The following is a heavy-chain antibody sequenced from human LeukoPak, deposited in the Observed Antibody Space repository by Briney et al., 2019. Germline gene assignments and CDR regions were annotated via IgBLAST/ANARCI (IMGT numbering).Heavy chain of an antibody. CDR3: ARDYTDLLDAFDI. CDR1: GFTFSSYA. CDR2: ISYDGSNK. Sequence: GGSLRLSCAASGFTFSSYAMHWVRQAPGKGLEWVAVISYDGSNKYYADSVKGRFTISRDNSKTTLYLQMNSLRAEDTAVYYCARDYTDLLDAFDIWGQGIMVTVSS. D-gene: IGHD3-16*01. J-gene: IGHJ3*02. V-gene: IGHV3-30-3*01.